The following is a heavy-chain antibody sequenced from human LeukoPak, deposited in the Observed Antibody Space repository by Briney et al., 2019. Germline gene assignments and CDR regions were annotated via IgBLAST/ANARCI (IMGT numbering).Heavy chain of an antibody. Sequence: PGGSLRLSCAASGFTFSDYWMSWVRQAPGKGLEWVANINQDGSEKYYVDSVKGRFTISRDNAKNSLYLQMNSLRSEDTAVYYCARVKDTAMPYRFDYWGQGTLVTVSS. D-gene: IGHD5-18*01. V-gene: IGHV3-7*05. J-gene: IGHJ4*02. CDR3: ARVKDTAMPYRFDY. CDR2: INQDGSEK. CDR1: GFTFSDYW.